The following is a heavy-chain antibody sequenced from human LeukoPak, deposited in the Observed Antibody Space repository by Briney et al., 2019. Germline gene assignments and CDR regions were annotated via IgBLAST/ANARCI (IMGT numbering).Heavy chain of an antibody. V-gene: IGHV3-21*01. J-gene: IGHJ1*01. CDR1: GFTFSSYS. CDR2: ISSSSSYI. D-gene: IGHD6-25*01. CDR3: AKEPTSYTSGWYFHH. Sequence: GGSLRLSCAASGFTFSSYSMNWVRQAPGKGLEWVSSISSSSSYIYYADSVRGRFTISRDNAKNSLYLQMNSLRGDDTAVYYCAKEPTSYTSGWYFHHWGQGTLVTVSS.